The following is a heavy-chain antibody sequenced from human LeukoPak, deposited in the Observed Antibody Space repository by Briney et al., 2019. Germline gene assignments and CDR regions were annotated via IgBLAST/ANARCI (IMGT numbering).Heavy chain of an antibody. J-gene: IGHJ6*03. CDR3: ARDSYYDFWSGYWEYYYYMDV. V-gene: IGHV3-21*01. CDR1: GFTFSSYS. D-gene: IGHD3-3*01. Sequence: GGSLRLSCAASGFTFSSYSMNWVRQAPGKGLEWVSSISSSSSYIYYADSVKGRFTISRDNAKNSLYLQMNSLRAEDTAVYYCARDSYYDFWSGYWEYYYYMDVWGKGTTVTVSS. CDR2: ISSSSSYI.